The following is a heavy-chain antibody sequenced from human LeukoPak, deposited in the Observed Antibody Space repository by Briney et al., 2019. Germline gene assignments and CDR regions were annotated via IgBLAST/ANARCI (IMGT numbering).Heavy chain of an antibody. J-gene: IGHJ4*02. V-gene: IGHV1-18*01. CDR1: GGTFSSYA. D-gene: IGHD2-2*01. Sequence: ASVKVSCKASGGTFSSYAISWVRQAPGQGLEWMGWISAYNGNTNYAQKLQGRVTMTTDTSTSTAYMELRSLRSDDTAVYYCERDSEYQLPYFDYWGQGTLVTVSS. CDR3: ERDSEYQLPYFDY. CDR2: ISAYNGNT.